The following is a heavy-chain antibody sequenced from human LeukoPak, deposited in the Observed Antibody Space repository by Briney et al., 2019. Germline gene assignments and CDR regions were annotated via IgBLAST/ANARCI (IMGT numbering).Heavy chain of an antibody. CDR2: IKPDGSAT. CDR1: GFSFSNFW. J-gene: IGHJ5*02. CDR3: ARGGGSSS. V-gene: IGHV3-7*01. Sequence: GGSLRLSCAASGFSFSNFWMSWVRQAPGKGLEWVANIKPDGSATNYVDSVKGVFTISRDNAKNSLDLQMNSLRAEDTAVYYCARGGGSSSWGQGTLVTVSS. D-gene: IGHD6-6*01.